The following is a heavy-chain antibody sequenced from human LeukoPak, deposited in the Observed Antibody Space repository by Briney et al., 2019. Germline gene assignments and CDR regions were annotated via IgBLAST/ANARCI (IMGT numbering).Heavy chain of an antibody. J-gene: IGHJ5*02. CDR1: GFTFSSYG. CDR2: LRYDGNNK. D-gene: IGHD3-16*01. CDR3: ARGSGAYYTWFDP. V-gene: IGHV3-33*01. Sequence: GGSLRLSCAASGFTFSSYGMHWVRQAPGKGLEWVAVLRYDGNNKYYADSVKGRFTISRDNSKNTLYLQMNSLRAEDTAVYYCARGSGAYYTWFDPWGQGTLVTVSS.